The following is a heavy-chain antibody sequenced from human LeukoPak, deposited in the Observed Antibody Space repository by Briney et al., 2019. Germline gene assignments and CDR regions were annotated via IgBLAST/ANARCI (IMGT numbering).Heavy chain of an antibody. CDR2: ISWNSGSI. CDR1: GFTFDDYA. Sequence: GGSLRLSCAASGFTFDDYAMHWVRQAPGKGLEWVSGISWNSGSIGYADSVKGRFTISRDNAKNSLYLQMNSLRAEDTALYYCAKDSGRRTPDGEFDCWGQGTLVTVSS. V-gene: IGHV3-9*01. D-gene: IGHD1-26*01. CDR3: AKDSGRRTPDGEFDC. J-gene: IGHJ4*02.